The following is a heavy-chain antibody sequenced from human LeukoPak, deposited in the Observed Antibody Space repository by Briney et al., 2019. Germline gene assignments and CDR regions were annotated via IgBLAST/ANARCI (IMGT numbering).Heavy chain of an antibody. V-gene: IGHV3-74*01. J-gene: IGHJ3*02. D-gene: IGHD3/OR15-3a*01. Sequence: GGSLRLSCAASGFTFSRYWMHWVRQAPGKGLLWVSRINSDGSSTYYADSVKGRFTTSRDNAKNALHLQMNSLTAEDTAVYYCVLDLFSSFAFDIWGQGTTLTVSS. CDR2: INSDGSST. CDR3: VLDLFSSFAFDI. CDR1: GFTFSRYW.